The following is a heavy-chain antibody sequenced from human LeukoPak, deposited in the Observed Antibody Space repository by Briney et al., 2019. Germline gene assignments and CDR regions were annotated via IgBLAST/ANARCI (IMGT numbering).Heavy chain of an antibody. CDR2: ISVNNGNT. V-gene: IGHV1-2*04. CDR3: ARARRLEINAFDI. D-gene: IGHD1-1*01. CDR1: GDTFISGR. J-gene: IGHJ3*02. Sequence: GASVKVSCKASGDTFISGRINWVRQAPGQGLEWMGWISVNNGNTNYAQKFQGWVTMTRDTSISTAYMELSRLRSDDTAVYYCARARRLEINAFDIWGQGTMVTVSS.